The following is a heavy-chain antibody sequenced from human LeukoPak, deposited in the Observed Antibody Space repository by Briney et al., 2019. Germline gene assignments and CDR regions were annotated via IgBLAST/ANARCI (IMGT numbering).Heavy chain of an antibody. J-gene: IGHJ4*02. V-gene: IGHV3-23*01. D-gene: IGHD6-6*01. Sequence: GGSLRLSCAASGFTFSSYAMSWVRQAPGKGLEWVSAISGSGGSTYYADSVKGRFTISRDNSKNTLYLQMNSLRAEDAAVYYCAKHGIAARPARPFDYWGQGTLVTVSS. CDR2: ISGSGGST. CDR3: AKHGIAARPARPFDY. CDR1: GFTFSSYA.